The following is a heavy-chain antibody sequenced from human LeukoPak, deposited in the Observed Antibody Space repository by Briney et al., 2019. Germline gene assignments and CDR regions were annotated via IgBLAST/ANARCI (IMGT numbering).Heavy chain of an antibody. CDR2: INSDGSST. J-gene: IGHJ4*02. CDR3: ARAPFDY. CDR1: GFTFSSYW. V-gene: IGHV3-74*01. Sequence: GGSLRLSCAASGFTFSSYWMHWVRQATRKGVVWVSGINSDGSSTSYADSVKGRFTISRDNAKNTPYLQMNSLRAEDTAVYYCARAPFDYWGQGTLVTVSS.